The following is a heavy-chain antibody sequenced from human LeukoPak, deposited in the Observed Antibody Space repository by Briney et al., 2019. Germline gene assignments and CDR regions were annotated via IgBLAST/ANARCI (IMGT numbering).Heavy chain of an antibody. J-gene: IGHJ6*03. CDR1: GYTFTGYY. Sequence: ASVKVSCKASGYTFTGYYMHWVRQAPGQGLEWMGWINPNSGGTNYAQKFQGRVTMTRDTSISTAYMELSRLRSDDTAVYYCARGPDCSSTSCYYYYMDVWGKGTTVTVSS. D-gene: IGHD2-2*01. CDR3: ARGPDCSSTSCYYYYMDV. V-gene: IGHV1-2*02. CDR2: INPNSGGT.